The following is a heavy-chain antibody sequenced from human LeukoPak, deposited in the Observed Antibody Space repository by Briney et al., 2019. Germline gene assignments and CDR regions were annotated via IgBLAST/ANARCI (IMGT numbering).Heavy chain of an antibody. Sequence: SETLSLTCAVYGGSLSGYYWSWIRQSPGKGLEWIGEIYHSGSTNYNPSLKSRVTISVDTSKNQFSLKLSSVTAADTAVYYCARHQLGPMAFDIWGQGTMVTVSS. D-gene: IGHD1-1*01. CDR3: ARHQLGPMAFDI. V-gene: IGHV4-34*01. CDR2: IYHSGST. J-gene: IGHJ3*02. CDR1: GGSLSGYY.